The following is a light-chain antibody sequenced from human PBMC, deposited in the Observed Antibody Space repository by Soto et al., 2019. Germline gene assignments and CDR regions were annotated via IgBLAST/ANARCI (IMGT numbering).Light chain of an antibody. CDR2: DAS. J-gene: IGKJ2*01. V-gene: IGKV3-11*01. Sequence: EIVLTQSPATLSLSPGERATLSCRASQSVSSYLAWYQQKPGQAPRLLIYDASNRATGIPARFSGSGSGTDFTLTISSLEPQDFAGDYCQQRSNWPPVPFGQGTKLEIK. CDR3: QQRSNWPPVP. CDR1: QSVSSY.